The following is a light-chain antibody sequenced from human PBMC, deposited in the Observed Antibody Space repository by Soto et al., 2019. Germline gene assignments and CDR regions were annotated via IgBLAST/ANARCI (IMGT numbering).Light chain of an antibody. CDR3: ASFRSGTLLV. V-gene: IGLV2-14*01. CDR2: EVN. CDR1: LSDIGDSNF. Sequence: TQPGSVSGSPGQSVNISCTGPLSDIGDSNFISWYQHSPGKAPRLLIYEVNNRPSGVSRRFSGSKAGNTASLTISGLLDGDEADYFCASFRSGTLLVFGSGTKVTVL. J-gene: IGLJ1*01.